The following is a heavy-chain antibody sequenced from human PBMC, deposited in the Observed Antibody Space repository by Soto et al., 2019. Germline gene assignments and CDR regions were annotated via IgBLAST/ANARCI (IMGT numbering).Heavy chain of an antibody. CDR1: GFSFSGYV. CDR3: AKSQDEMATNSMVDL. V-gene: IGHV3-23*01. D-gene: IGHD5-12*01. J-gene: IGHJ5*02. Sequence: EVQLLESGGGVVQPGGSLRLSCEASGFSFSGYVISWVRQAPGKGMGWVSVIGFSGGSRFYADSGKGRFTVSRIISKNTVYLQMNSMRAEDTAVYYCAKSQDEMATNSMVDLWGQGTLVTVSS. CDR2: IGFSGGSR.